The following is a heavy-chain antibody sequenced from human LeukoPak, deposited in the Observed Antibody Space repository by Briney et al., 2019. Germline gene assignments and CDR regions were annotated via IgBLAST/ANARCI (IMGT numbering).Heavy chain of an antibody. J-gene: IGHJ5*02. CDR1: GGSISSSNW. V-gene: IGHV4-4*02. Sequence: SETLSLTCAVSGGSISSSNWWSWVRQPPGKGLEWIGEIYHSGSTNYNPSLKSRVTISVDKSKNQFSLRLNSVTAADTAVYYCARHSNWNGGVDWFDPWGQGTQVTVSS. CDR3: ARHSNWNGGVDWFDP. D-gene: IGHD1-20*01. CDR2: IYHSGST.